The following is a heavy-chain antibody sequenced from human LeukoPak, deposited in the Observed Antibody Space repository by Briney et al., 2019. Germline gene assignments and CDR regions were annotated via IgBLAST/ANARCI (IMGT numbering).Heavy chain of an antibody. J-gene: IGHJ3*02. Sequence: SETLSLTCTVSGGSVSSGSYYWSWIRRPPGKGLEWIVYIDDSGNTNYNPSLKSQVTISVDKSKNQFSLKLSFVTAADTAMYYCARSDYHNSGSHTVFDAFDIWGQGTRVTVSS. V-gene: IGHV4-61*01. CDR1: GGSVSSGSYY. CDR2: IDDSGNT. D-gene: IGHD3-10*01. CDR3: ARSDYHNSGSHTVFDAFDI.